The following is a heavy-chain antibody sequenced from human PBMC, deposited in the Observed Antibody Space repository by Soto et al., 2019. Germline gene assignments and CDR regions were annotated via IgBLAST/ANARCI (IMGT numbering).Heavy chain of an antibody. Sequence: PSETLSLTCTVSGGSVSSGSYDWSWIRQPPGKGLEWIGYIYYSGSTNYNPSLKSRVTISVDTSKNQFSLKLSSVTAADTAVYYCARAVAGYWFDPWGQGTLVTVSS. CDR1: GGSVSSGSYD. D-gene: IGHD6-19*01. V-gene: IGHV4-61*01. CDR2: IYYSGST. J-gene: IGHJ5*02. CDR3: ARAVAGYWFDP.